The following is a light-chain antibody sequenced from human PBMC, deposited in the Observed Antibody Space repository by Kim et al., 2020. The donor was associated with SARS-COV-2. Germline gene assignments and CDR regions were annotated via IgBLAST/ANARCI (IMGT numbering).Light chain of an antibody. CDR3: QVWDSSSDHRV. CDR2: YDS. CDR1: NIGSKS. Sequence: SVSVAPGKTARITCGGNNIGSKSVHWYQQKPGQAPVLVIYYDSDRPSGIPERFSGSNSGNTATLTISRVEAGDEADYYCQVWDSSSDHRVFGGGTQLTV. J-gene: IGLJ2*01. V-gene: IGLV3-21*04.